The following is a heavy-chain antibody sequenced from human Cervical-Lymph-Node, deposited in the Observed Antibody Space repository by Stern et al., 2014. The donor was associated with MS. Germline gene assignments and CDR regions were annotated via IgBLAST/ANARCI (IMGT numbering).Heavy chain of an antibody. CDR1: GYSFTLSW. CDR2: IYPGDSDT. V-gene: IGHV5-51*01. J-gene: IGHJ4*02. Sequence: VQLVQSGAELKKPGESLKISCKGSGYSFTLSWIGWGSQMSGKGLAWMGSIYPGDSDTRYSPSFQGQVTISADKSISTAYLQWSSLKASDTAMYYCAALVRGSYFYWGQGTLVTVSS. CDR3: AALVRGSYFY. D-gene: IGHD1-26*01.